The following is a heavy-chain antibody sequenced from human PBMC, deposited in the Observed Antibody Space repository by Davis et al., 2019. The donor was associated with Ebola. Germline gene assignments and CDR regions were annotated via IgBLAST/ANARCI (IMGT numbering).Heavy chain of an antibody. CDR3: ARLVALYDNSGYAYLDY. D-gene: IGHD3-22*01. V-gene: IGHV4-59*01. Sequence: SETLSLTCTVSGVSITSYYWSWVRQPPGKGLEWIGYSHYSGCTNYNPSLKSRVTISTDTSRSQFSLTLSSVTAADTAVYYCARLVALYDNSGYAYLDYWGQGILVTVSS. CDR1: GVSITSYY. J-gene: IGHJ4*02. CDR2: SHYSGCT.